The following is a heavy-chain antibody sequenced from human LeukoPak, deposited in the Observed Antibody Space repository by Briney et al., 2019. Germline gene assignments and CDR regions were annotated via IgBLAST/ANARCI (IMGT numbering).Heavy chain of an antibody. Sequence: GGSLRLSCVASGITFSSYSMNWVRQAPGKGLEWVSYISSSGSTIYYADSVKGRFTISRDNAKNSLYLQMNSLRAEDTAVYYCAELGITMIGGVWGKGTTVTISS. D-gene: IGHD3-10*02. CDR1: GITFSSYS. V-gene: IGHV3-48*04. CDR3: AELGITMIGGV. J-gene: IGHJ6*04. CDR2: ISSSGSTI.